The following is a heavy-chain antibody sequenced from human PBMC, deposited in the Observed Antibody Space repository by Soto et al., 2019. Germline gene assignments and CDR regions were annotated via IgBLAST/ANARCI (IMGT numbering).Heavy chain of an antibody. CDR3: ARDRVQLERRKYYYYMDV. D-gene: IGHD1-1*01. J-gene: IGHJ6*03. Sequence: GGSLRLSCAASGFTFSDYYMSWIRQAPGKGLEWVSYISSSGSTIYYADSVKGRFTISRDNAKNSLYLQMNSLRAEDTAVYYCARDRVQLERRKYYYYMDVWGKGTTGTVSS. V-gene: IGHV3-11*01. CDR1: GFTFSDYY. CDR2: ISSSGSTI.